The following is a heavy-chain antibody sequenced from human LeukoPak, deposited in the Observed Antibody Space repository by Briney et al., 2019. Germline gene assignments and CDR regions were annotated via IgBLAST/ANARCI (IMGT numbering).Heavy chain of an antibody. CDR1: GYSFTSYW. CDR3: ERQTYGHFDY. D-gene: IGHD3-10*01. V-gene: IGHV5-51*01. Sequence: GESLKISCKSSGYSFTSYWIGLVRQMPGEGLEWLGIIYTADSDTRYSPALQGQVTMSADKSISTAYLQWSSLKASDTAMYYCERQTYGHFDYWGQGALVTVSS. CDR2: IYTADSDT. J-gene: IGHJ4*02.